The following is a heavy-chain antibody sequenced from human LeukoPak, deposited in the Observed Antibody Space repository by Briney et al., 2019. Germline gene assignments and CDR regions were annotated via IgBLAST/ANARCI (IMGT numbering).Heavy chain of an antibody. CDR3: ARVSFYGDYGGYFDY. Sequence: SETLSLTCTVSGGSISSYYWSWIRQPPGKGLEWIGYIYYSGSTNYNPSLESRVTISVDTSKNQFSLKLSSVTAADTAVYYCARVSFYGDYGGYFDYWGQGTLVTVSS. CDR2: IYYSGST. D-gene: IGHD4-17*01. V-gene: IGHV4-59*01. J-gene: IGHJ4*02. CDR1: GGSISSYY.